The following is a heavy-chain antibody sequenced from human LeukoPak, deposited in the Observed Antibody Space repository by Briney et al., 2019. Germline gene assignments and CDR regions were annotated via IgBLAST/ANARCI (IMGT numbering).Heavy chain of an antibody. CDR2: ISIYSGRT. Sequence: ASVKVSCKASGYTFTNYGISWVRQAPGQGIEWVGWISIYSGRTDYAQKLRGIVTMTTDTSTSTAYMELRSLRSDNTAVYYCARITYDFWSGYYMPDDPWGQGTLVTVSS. CDR3: ARITYDFWSGYYMPDDP. V-gene: IGHV1-18*01. D-gene: IGHD3-3*01. J-gene: IGHJ5*02. CDR1: GYTFTNYG.